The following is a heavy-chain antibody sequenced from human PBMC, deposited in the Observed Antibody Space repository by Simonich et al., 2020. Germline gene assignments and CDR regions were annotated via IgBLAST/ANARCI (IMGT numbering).Heavy chain of an antibody. CDR1: GYTFTGYY. CDR2: SNPNSGGK. CDR3: ARSHIAAAGTGYFQH. J-gene: IGHJ1*01. V-gene: IGHV1-2*02. Sequence: QVQLVQSGAEVKKPGASVKVSCKASGYTFTGYYMNWVQQAPGQGLEGKGWSNPNSGGKNYAKKFQGRVTMTRDTSISTAYMELSRLRSDDTAVYYCARSHIAAAGTGYFQHWGQGTLVTVSS. D-gene: IGHD6-13*01.